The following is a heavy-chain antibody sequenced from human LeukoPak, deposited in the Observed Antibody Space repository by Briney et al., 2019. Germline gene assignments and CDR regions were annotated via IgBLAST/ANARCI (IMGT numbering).Heavy chain of an antibody. Sequence: KSSETLSLTCTVSGGSIRSFDNYWVWIRQPPGKGLEWIGGIHYNGNTYYYPSLKSRITISVDTSRNQFSLRLSSVTAADTAVYYCARDVRDSSGFYLRAFDYWGQGTLVTVSS. CDR2: IHYNGNT. D-gene: IGHD3-22*01. CDR3: ARDVRDSSGFYLRAFDY. CDR1: GGSIRSFDNY. J-gene: IGHJ4*02. V-gene: IGHV4-39*07.